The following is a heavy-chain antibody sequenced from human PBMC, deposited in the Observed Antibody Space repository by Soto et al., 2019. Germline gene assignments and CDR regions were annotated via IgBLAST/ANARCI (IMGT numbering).Heavy chain of an antibody. V-gene: IGHV1-69*06. Sequence: ASVKVSCKASGGTFSSYAISWVRQAPGQGLEWMGGIIPIFGTANYAQKFQGRVTITADKSTSTAYMELSSLRSEDTAVYYCARDNPPSIATTGGYYGMDVWGQGNTVTVSS. CDR1: GGTFSSYA. D-gene: IGHD6-6*01. J-gene: IGHJ6*02. CDR2: IIPIFGTA. CDR3: ARDNPPSIATTGGYYGMDV.